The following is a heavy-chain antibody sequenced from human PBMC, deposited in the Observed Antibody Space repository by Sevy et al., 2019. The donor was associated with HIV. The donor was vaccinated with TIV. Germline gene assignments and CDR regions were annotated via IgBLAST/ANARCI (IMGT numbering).Heavy chain of an antibody. J-gene: IGHJ3*02. Sequence: SETLSLTYTVSGGSINSDHWNWIRQPPGKGLEWIGHVYYTGGTNYNPSLKNRVTISVDRTKNQFSLKLTSVTAADTAVYYCARRNDFDIWGQGTMVTVSS. CDR2: VYYTGGT. CDR3: ARRNDFDI. V-gene: IGHV4-59*08. CDR1: GGSINSDH.